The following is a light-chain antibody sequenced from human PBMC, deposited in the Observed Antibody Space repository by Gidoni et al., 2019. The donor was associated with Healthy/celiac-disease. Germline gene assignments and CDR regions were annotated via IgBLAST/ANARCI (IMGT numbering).Light chain of an antibody. J-gene: IGLJ2*01. CDR3: AAWDDSLNGHVV. CDR2: SNN. V-gene: IGLV1-44*01. CDR1: SANIGSNT. Sequence: QSVLTQSPSASGTPGQRVTISCSGSSANIGSNTVNWYQQLPGTAPKLLLYSNNQRPSGVPDRFSGSKSGTSASLAISGLQSEDEADYYCAAWDDSLNGHVVFGGGTKLTVL.